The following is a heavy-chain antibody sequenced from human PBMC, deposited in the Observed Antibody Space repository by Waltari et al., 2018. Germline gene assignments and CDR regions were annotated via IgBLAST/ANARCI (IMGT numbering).Heavy chain of an antibody. J-gene: IGHJ6*03. Sequence: QVQLQESGPGLVKPSETLSLTCTVSGGSISSYYWSWIRQPAGKGLEWIGRIYTSGSTNYNPSLKSRVTMSVDTSKNQFSLKLSSVTAADTAVYYCARGVRARIYYYYYMDVWGKGTTVTISS. V-gene: IGHV4-4*07. D-gene: IGHD3-10*01. CDR3: ARGVRARIYYYYYMDV. CDR1: GGSISSYY. CDR2: IYTSGST.